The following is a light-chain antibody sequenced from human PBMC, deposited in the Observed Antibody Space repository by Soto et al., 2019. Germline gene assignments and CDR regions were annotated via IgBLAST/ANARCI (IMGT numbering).Light chain of an antibody. V-gene: IGLV7-43*01. Sequence: QAVVTQEPSLTVSPGGTVTLTCASSTGAVTSGYYPNWFQQKPGQAPGALIYSTSNKHSWTPARFSGSLLGGKAALTLSGVQPEDEAEYYCLLYYGGPGVFGGGTKLTVL. CDR1: TGAVTSGYY. CDR3: LLYYGGPGV. J-gene: IGLJ2*01. CDR2: STS.